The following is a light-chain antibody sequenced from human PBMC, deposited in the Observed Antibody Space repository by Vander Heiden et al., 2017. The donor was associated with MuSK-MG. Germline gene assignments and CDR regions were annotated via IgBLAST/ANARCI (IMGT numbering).Light chain of an antibody. CDR3: QQYGTSPRA. J-gene: IGKJ1*01. Sequence: DIVLTQPPGTLSLSPGERATLSCRASQSFNSNYLAWFQQKPGQAPRLLIYDVSSRATGIPDRFSGSGSGTDFTLTISRLEPEDFAVYYCQQYGTSPRAFGQGTKVEIK. CDR1: QSFNSNY. V-gene: IGKV3-20*01. CDR2: DVS.